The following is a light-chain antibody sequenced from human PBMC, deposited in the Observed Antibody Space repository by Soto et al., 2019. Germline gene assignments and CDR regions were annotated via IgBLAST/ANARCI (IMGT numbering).Light chain of an antibody. CDR2: DAS. J-gene: IGKJ3*01. Sequence: EIVLTQSPATLSLSPGERATLSCRASQSVSSYLAWYQQKPGQAPRLLIYDASNRATGIPARFSGSGSGTDFTLTISSLEPADFAVYYCQQRSNWPPIFTFGPGNKVAIK. CDR3: QQRSNWPPIFT. V-gene: IGKV3-11*01. CDR1: QSVSSY.